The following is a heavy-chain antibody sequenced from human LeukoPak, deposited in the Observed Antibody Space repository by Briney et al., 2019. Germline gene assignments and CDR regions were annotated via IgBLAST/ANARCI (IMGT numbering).Heavy chain of an antibody. Sequence: GASVKVSCKASGYTFTSYDINWVRQATGQGLEWMGGIIPIFGTANYAQKFQGRVTITADKSTSTAYMELSSLRSEDTAVYYCAKVKYVTQVFFDYWGQGTLVTVSS. CDR3: AKVKYVTQVFFDY. CDR2: IIPIFGTA. V-gene: IGHV1-69*06. D-gene: IGHD2-21*02. J-gene: IGHJ4*02. CDR1: GYTFTSYD.